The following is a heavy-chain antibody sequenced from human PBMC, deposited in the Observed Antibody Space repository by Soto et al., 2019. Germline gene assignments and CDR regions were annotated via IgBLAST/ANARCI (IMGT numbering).Heavy chain of an antibody. V-gene: IGHV5-10-1*01. CDR1: GYSFAGYW. Sequence: LKISCKGSGYSFAGYWITWVLQKPGKGLEWMGRIDPSDSQTYYSPSFRGHVTISVTKSITTVFLQWSSLRASDTAMYYCARQIYDSDTGPNFQYYFDSWGQGTPVTVSS. D-gene: IGHD3-22*01. CDR3: ARQIYDSDTGPNFQYYFDS. CDR2: IDPSDSQT. J-gene: IGHJ4*02.